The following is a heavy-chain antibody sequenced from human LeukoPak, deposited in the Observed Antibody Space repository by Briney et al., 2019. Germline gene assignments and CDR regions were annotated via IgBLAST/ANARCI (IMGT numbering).Heavy chain of an antibody. V-gene: IGHV1-46*01. CDR1: GYTFTSYY. CDR2: INPIGGTT. Sequence: GASVKVSCKASGYTFTSYYIHWVRQAPGQGLEWMGIINPIGGTTGYAQKFQGRVTLTRDMSTSTVYTELSSLRSDDTAVYYCARQQGLQNLNFDYWGQGTLVTVSS. CDR3: ARQQGLQNLNFDY. D-gene: IGHD4-11*01. J-gene: IGHJ4*02.